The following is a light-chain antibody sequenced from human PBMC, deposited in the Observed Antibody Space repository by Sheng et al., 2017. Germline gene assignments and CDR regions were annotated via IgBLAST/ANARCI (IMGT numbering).Light chain of an antibody. CDR3: CSSAGTNSFV. J-gene: IGLJ1*01. Sequence: QSALTQPASVSGSPGQSITISCTVTSSDVGGYHYVSWYQQHPGRAPKLMIYSVDNRPSGVSNRFSGSKSGNTASLTISGLQAEDGADYYCCSSAGTNSFVFGTGTKVTVL. V-gene: IGLV2-14*03. CDR2: SVD. CDR1: SSDVGGYHY.